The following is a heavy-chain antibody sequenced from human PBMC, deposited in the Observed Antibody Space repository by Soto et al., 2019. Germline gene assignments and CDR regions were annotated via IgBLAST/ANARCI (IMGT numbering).Heavy chain of an antibody. D-gene: IGHD2-21*01. CDR3: ARGWIDLWWSLDN. Sequence: QVQLVQSGAEVKKPGSSVKISCKASGGSSSRYGIHWVRQARGQGLEWMGGIVPLFGKANYTQQFQGRLTITADKSTGIVYMEVSNLKSEDTAVFYCARGWIDLWWSLDNWGQGTLVTVSS. J-gene: IGHJ4*02. CDR2: IVPLFGKA. CDR1: GGSSSRYG. V-gene: IGHV1-69*06.